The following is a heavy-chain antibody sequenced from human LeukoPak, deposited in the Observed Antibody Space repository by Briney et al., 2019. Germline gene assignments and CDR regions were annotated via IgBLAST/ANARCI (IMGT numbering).Heavy chain of an antibody. CDR3: ARDGRGGYLDY. CDR1: XFTXDDXX. V-gene: IGHV3-9*01. CDR2: ITWNSGSI. D-gene: IGHD3-16*01. J-gene: IGHJ4*02. Sequence: XLXCAAXXFTXDDXXMHWVXQXLXXXXEWVSGITWNSGSIGYADSVKGRFTISRDNAKNSLYLQMNSLRAEDTAVYYCARDGRGGYLDYWGQGTLVTVSS.